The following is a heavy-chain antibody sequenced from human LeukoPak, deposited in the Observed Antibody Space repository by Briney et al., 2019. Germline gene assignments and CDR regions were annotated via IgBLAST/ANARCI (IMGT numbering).Heavy chain of an antibody. Sequence: GGSLRLSCAASGFTFSSYAMSWVRQAPGKGLEWVSAISGSGGSTCYADSVKGRFTISRDNSKNTLYLQMNSLRAEDTAIYYCAKDRAVAGSPYFDYWGQGTLVTVSS. CDR2: ISGSGGST. CDR1: GFTFSSYA. V-gene: IGHV3-23*01. J-gene: IGHJ4*02. D-gene: IGHD6-19*01. CDR3: AKDRAVAGSPYFDY.